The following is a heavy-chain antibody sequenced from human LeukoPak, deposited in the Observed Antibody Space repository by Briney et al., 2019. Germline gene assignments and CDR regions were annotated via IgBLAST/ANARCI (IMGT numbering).Heavy chain of an antibody. CDR1: GFTFSSYG. D-gene: IGHD5-18*01. Sequence: PGGSLRLSCAASGFTFSSYGMHWVRQAPGKGLEWVAAIWNDGSNKYYADSVKGRFTISRDNSKNTLYLQMNSLRAEDTAVYYCAKDLQGYTAMITWGQGTLVTVSS. J-gene: IGHJ5*02. V-gene: IGHV3-33*06. CDR3: AKDLQGYTAMIT. CDR2: IWNDGSNK.